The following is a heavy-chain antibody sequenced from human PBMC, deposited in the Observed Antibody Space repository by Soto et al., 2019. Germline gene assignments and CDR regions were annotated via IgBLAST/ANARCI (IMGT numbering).Heavy chain of an antibody. Sequence: SETLSLTCAVSGGSISSSNWWSWVRQPPGKGLDGIGEIYYSGSTNYNPSLKSRVTISVDTSKNQFSLKLSSVTAADTAVYYYARAYDILTGYILPTVGWFDPWGQGTLVTVSS. D-gene: IGHD3-9*01. CDR3: ARAYDILTGYILPTVGWFDP. CDR1: GGSISSSNW. J-gene: IGHJ5*02. CDR2: IYYSGST. V-gene: IGHV4-4*02.